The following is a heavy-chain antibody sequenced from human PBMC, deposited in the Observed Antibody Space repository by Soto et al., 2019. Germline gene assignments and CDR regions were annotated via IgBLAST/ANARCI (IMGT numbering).Heavy chain of an antibody. CDR3: AREDGDYGFDY. Sequence: QVQLVESGGGVVQPGRSLRLSCAASGFTFSSYAMHWVRQAPGKGLEWVAVISYDGSNKYYADSVKGRFTISRDNSKNTLYLQMNSLIAEDTAVYYCAREDGDYGFDYWGQGTLVTVSS. J-gene: IGHJ4*02. D-gene: IGHD4-17*01. CDR2: ISYDGSNK. CDR1: GFTFSSYA. V-gene: IGHV3-30-3*01.